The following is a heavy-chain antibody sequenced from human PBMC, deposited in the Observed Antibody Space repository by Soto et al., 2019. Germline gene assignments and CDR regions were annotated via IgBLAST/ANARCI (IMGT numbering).Heavy chain of an antibody. CDR1: GFTFSSYW. D-gene: IGHD3-9*01. V-gene: IGHV3-7*05. CDR3: ARDSEGADILTGYYNYYYGMDV. Sequence: PGGSLRLSCAASGFTFSSYWMSWVRQAPGKGLEWVANIKQDGSEKYYVDSVKGRFTISRDNAKNSLYLQMNSLRAEDTAVYYCARDSEGADILTGYYNYYYGMDVWGQGTTVTVSS. CDR2: IKQDGSEK. J-gene: IGHJ6*02.